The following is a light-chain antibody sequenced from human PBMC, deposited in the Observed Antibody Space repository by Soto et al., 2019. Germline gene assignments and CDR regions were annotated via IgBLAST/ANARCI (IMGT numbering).Light chain of an antibody. CDR3: QHRNRWPPGAT. Sequence: EIVLTQCPAILSLSPGERATHSCRASQSISNYLAWYQQKPGQAPRLLIYGASNRATGTPARFSGSGSGTDFTLTISSLETEDSAVYYCQHRNRWPPGATFGQGTRLEIK. V-gene: IGKV3-11*01. J-gene: IGKJ5*01. CDR2: GAS. CDR1: QSISNY.